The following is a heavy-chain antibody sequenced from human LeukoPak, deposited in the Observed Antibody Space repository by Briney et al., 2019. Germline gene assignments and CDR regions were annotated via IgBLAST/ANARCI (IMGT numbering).Heavy chain of an antibody. D-gene: IGHD3-3*01. Sequence: PGGSLRLSCVVSGFTLSSRWMMWVRQAPGKGLEWMTNINRDGSEKNYVDSVKGRFTITRDNAKNSLYLQMNSLKVEDTAIYYCATYDSWSGYNIAYWGQGTLVTVSS. J-gene: IGHJ4*02. V-gene: IGHV3-7*03. CDR2: INRDGSEK. CDR3: ATYDSWSGYNIAY. CDR1: GFTLSSRW.